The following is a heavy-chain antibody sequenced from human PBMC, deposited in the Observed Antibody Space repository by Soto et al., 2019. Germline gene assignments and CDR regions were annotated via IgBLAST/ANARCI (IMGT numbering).Heavy chain of an antibody. CDR2: IYYSGST. Sequence: SETLSLTCTVSGGSISSYYWSWIQQPPGKGLEWIGYIYYSGSTNYNPSLKSRVTISVDTSKNQFSLKLSSVTAADTAVYYCARLPTVVAANWFDPWGQGTLVTVSS. CDR1: GGSISSYY. CDR3: ARLPTVVAANWFDP. V-gene: IGHV4-59*08. J-gene: IGHJ5*02. D-gene: IGHD2-15*01.